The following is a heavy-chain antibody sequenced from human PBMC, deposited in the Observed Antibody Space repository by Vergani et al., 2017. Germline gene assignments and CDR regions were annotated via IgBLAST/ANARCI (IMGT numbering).Heavy chain of an antibody. CDR3: ARDATQTSSSGLYY. J-gene: IGHJ4*02. CDR2: IYYSGST. Sequence: QVQLQESGPGLVKPSETLSLTCTVSGGSISSYYWSWIRQPPGKGLEWIGYIYYSGSTNYNPSLKSRVTISVDTSKNQFSLKLSSVTAADTAVYYFARDATQTSSSGLYYWGQGTLVTVSS. V-gene: IGHV4-59*01. D-gene: IGHD6-13*01. CDR1: GGSISSYY.